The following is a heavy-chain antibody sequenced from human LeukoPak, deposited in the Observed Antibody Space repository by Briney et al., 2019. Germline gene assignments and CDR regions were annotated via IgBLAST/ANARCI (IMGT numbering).Heavy chain of an antibody. CDR3: ASTTLYYYDSSSYYAGFDY. J-gene: IGHJ4*02. D-gene: IGHD3-22*01. V-gene: IGHV4-39*01. Sequence: PSETLSLTGTVSGGSISSSSYYWGWIRQPPGKGLEWIGSIYYSGSTYYNPSLKSRVTISVDTSTNQFSLKLSSVTAADTAVYYCASTTLYYYDSSSYYAGFDYWGQGTLVTVSS. CDR1: GGSISSSSYY. CDR2: IYYSGST.